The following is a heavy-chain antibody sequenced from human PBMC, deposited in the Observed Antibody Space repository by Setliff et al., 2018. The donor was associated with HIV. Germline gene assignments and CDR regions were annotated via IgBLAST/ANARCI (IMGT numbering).Heavy chain of an antibody. V-gene: IGHV4-39*07. Sequence: SETLSLTCTVSGDSISTSNSYWGWVRQPPGKGLEWIGSLYYGGSTYYNPSLKSRVTISVDTSKHQFSLKLSSVTAADTAVYYCARVPTNPDFYYYYMDVWGEGTTVTVSS. CDR1: GDSISTSNSY. CDR3: ARVPTNPDFYYYYMDV. CDR2: LYYGGST. J-gene: IGHJ6*03.